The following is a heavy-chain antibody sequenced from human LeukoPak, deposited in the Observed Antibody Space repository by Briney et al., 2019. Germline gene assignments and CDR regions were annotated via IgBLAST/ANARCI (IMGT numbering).Heavy chain of an antibody. Sequence: GASVKLSCKASGYTFTGYYMHWVRQAPGQGLEWMGRVNPNNGVPNYAQKFQGRVTMTRDTAISTFYMELSSLRSDDTAVYFCAREVGYSSSYYGRFDPWGQGTLVIVSS. V-gene: IGHV1-2*06. CDR2: VNPNNGVP. CDR3: AREVGYSSSYYGRFDP. D-gene: IGHD2-2*01. J-gene: IGHJ5*02. CDR1: GYTFTGYY.